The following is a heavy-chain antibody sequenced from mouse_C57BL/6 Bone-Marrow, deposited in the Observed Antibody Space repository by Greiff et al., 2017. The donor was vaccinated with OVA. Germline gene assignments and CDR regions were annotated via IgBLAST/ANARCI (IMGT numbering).Heavy chain of an antibody. CDR3: AREGPYGSSLTEHFDV. J-gene: IGHJ1*03. CDR2: ISDGGSYT. V-gene: IGHV5-4*01. Sequence: DVKLVESGGGLVKPGGSLKLSCAASGFTFSSYAMSWVRQTPEKRLEWVATISDGGSYTYYPDNVKGRFTISRDNAKNNLYLQMSHLESEDTAMYYCAREGPYGSSLTEHFDVWGTGTTVTVSS. CDR1: GFTFSSYA. D-gene: IGHD1-1*01.